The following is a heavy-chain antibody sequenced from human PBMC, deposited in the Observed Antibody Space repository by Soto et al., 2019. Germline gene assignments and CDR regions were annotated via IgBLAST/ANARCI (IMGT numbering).Heavy chain of an antibody. CDR1: GGSISSSSYY. D-gene: IGHD3-3*01. CDR2: IYYSGST. CDR3: ARHSGYDFWSGSYGMDV. Sequence: SETLSLTCTVSGGSISSSSYYWGWIRQPPGKGLEWIGSIYYSGSTYYNPSLKSRVTISVDTSKNQFSLKLGSVTAADTAVYYCARHSGYDFWSGSYGMDVWGQGTTVTVSS. J-gene: IGHJ6*02. V-gene: IGHV4-39*01.